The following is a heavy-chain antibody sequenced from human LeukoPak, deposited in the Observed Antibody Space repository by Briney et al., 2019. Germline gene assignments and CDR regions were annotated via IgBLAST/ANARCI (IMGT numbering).Heavy chain of an antibody. Sequence: GGSLRLSCAASGFTFSSYWMSWVRQAPGKGLEWVANIKQDGSEKYYVDSVKGRFTISRDNAKNSLYLQMNSLRAEDTAVYYCARLLVGATRLHYYYYMDVWGKGTTVTVSS. J-gene: IGHJ6*03. CDR1: GFTFSSYW. D-gene: IGHD1-26*01. CDR3: ARLLVGATRLHYYYYMDV. V-gene: IGHV3-7*01. CDR2: IKQDGSEK.